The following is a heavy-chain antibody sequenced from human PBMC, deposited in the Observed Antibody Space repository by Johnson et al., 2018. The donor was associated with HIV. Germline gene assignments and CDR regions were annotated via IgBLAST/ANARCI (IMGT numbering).Heavy chain of an antibody. CDR3: ARVRPKGSFDI. J-gene: IGHJ3*02. CDR1: GFTVSSNY. D-gene: IGHD1-1*01. CDR2: IYSGCST. Sequence: MLLVESGGGVVQPGGSLRLSCAASGFTVSSNYMSWVRQAPGKGLEWFSVIYSGCSTYYADSMKGRFTISRDNSKNTLYLQMNSLRAEDTAVYYCARVRPKGSFDIWGQGTMVTVSS. V-gene: IGHV3-66*02.